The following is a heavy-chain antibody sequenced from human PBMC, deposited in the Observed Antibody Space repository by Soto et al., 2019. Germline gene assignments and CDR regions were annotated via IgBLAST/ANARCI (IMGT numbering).Heavy chain of an antibody. D-gene: IGHD6-13*01. V-gene: IGHV3-30*18. CDR3: AKDRGYSSSWYRYYYYYYGMDV. CDR1: GFTFSSYG. CDR2: ISYDGSNK. Sequence: GGSLRLSCAASGFTFSSYGMHWVRQAPGKGLEWVAVISYDGSNKYYADSVKGRFTISRDNSKNTLYLQMNSLRAEDTAVYYCAKDRGYSSSWYRYYYYYYGMDVWGQGTTVTVSS. J-gene: IGHJ6*02.